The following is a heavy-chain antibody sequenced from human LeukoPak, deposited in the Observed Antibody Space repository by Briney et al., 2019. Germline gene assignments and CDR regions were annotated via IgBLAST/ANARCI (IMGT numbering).Heavy chain of an antibody. CDR1: GFTFSSYG. D-gene: IGHD6-19*01. Sequence: PGGSLRLSCAASGFTFSSYGIHWVRQAPGKGLEWVAVISYDGSNKYYADSVKGRFTISRDNSKNTLYLQMNSLRAEDTAVYYCAKLGIAVAGFDYWGQGTLVTVSS. CDR3: AKLGIAVAGFDY. V-gene: IGHV3-30*18. CDR2: ISYDGSNK. J-gene: IGHJ4*02.